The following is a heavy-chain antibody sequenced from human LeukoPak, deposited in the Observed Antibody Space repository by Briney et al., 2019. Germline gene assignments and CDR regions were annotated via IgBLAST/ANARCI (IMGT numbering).Heavy chain of an antibody. D-gene: IGHD3-22*01. J-gene: IGHJ4*02. CDR1: GFTLSSYA. CDR3: AKDVERSGYYLFDY. V-gene: IGHV3-23*01. Sequence: PGGSLRLSCAASGFTLSSYAMSWVRQAPGKGLEWVSYTSASGGSTNYADSVKGRFTISRDNSKNTVYLQMNSLRAEDTAVYYCAKDVERSGYYLFDYWGQGTLVTVSS. CDR2: TSASGGST.